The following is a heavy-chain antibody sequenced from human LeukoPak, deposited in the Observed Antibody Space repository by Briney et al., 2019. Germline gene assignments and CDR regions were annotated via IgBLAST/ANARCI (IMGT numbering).Heavy chain of an antibody. CDR1: GFTFSSYS. CDR3: AREHYYDSSGYYYGLSYYYGMDV. CDR2: ISSSSSYI. J-gene: IGHJ6*02. D-gene: IGHD3-22*01. Sequence: GGSLRLSCAASGFTFSSYSMNWVRQAPGKGLEWVSSISSSSSYIYYADSVKGRFTISRVNAKNSLYLQMNSLRAEDTAVYYCAREHYYDSSGYYYGLSYYYGMDVWGQGTTVTVSS. V-gene: IGHV3-21*01.